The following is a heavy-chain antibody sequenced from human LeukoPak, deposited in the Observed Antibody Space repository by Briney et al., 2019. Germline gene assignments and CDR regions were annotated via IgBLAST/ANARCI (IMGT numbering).Heavy chain of an antibody. CDR1: GFTFSSYE. CDR3: ARSTYYYGSGSYRY. V-gene: IGHV3-48*03. J-gene: IGHJ4*02. CDR2: ISSSGSTI. Sequence: GGSLRLSCAASGFTFSSYEMNWVRQAPGKGLEWVSYISSSGSTIYYADSVKGRFTISRDNAKNSLYLQMNSLRAEDTAVYYCARSTYYYGSGSYRYWGQGTLVTVSS. D-gene: IGHD3-10*01.